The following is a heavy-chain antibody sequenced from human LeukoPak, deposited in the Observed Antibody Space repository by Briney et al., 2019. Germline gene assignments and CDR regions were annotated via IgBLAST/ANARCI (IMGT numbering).Heavy chain of an antibody. CDR3: ARGSYYGSGSSSLDY. V-gene: IGHV1-18*01. CDR1: GYTFTSYG. Sequence: ASVKVSCKASGYTFTSYGISWVRQAPGQGLEWMGWISAYNGNTNYVQKLQGRVTMTTDTSTSTAYMELRSLRSDDTAVYYCARGSYYGSGSSSLDYWGQGTLVTVSS. D-gene: IGHD3-10*01. CDR2: ISAYNGNT. J-gene: IGHJ4*02.